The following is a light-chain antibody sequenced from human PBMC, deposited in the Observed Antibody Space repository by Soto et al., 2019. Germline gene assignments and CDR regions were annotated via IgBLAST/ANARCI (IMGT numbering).Light chain of an antibody. CDR3: QHWHGFSWT. V-gene: IGKV1-5*03. J-gene: IGKJ1*01. CDR2: KAS. CDR1: QSINDW. Sequence: DIQMTQSPSTLSASVGDRVTITCRASQSINDWVAWYQQKPGRAPKFLIYKASNLESGVPSRFSGSGSGTEFPLTISSLQPDDFATYYCQHWHGFSWTFGQGTNVEIK.